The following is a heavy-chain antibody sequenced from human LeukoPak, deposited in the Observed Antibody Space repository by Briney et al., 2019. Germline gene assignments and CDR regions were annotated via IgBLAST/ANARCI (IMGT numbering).Heavy chain of an antibody. CDR2: ISSSSSTI. CDR3: AKDRVWYYDSSGYPDY. CDR1: GFTFSSYS. D-gene: IGHD3-22*01. V-gene: IGHV3-48*01. J-gene: IGHJ4*02. Sequence: GGSLRLSCAASGFTFSSYSMNWVRQAPGKGLEWVSYISSSSSTIYYADSVKGRFTISRDNSKNTLYLQMNSLRAEDTAVYYCAKDRVWYYDSSGYPDYWGQGTLVTVSS.